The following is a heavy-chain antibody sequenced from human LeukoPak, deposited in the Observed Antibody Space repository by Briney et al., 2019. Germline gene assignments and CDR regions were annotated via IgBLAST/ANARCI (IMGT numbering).Heavy chain of an antibody. V-gene: IGHV4-59*01. CDR3: ARGEYEDLVDN. CDR2: VYYSGNT. Sequence: SETLSLTCTVSGGSISGYYWSWIRQSPGRGLEWIGYVYYSGNTNYNPSLKSRLTISLDTAKNQFSLKLSSVTSADTAVYFCARGEYEDLVDNWGQGTLVTVSS. CDR1: GGSISGYY. J-gene: IGHJ4*02. D-gene: IGHD1-26*01.